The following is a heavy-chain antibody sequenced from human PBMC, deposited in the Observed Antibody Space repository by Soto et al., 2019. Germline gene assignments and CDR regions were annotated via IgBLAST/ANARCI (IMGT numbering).Heavy chain of an antibody. Sequence: QVQLEQSGAEVKQPGSSVRVSCKTSGGTFSTYAINWVRQAPGQGLEWMGAIIPLFGTADYSQKFQGRVTITADESTSTPYMELSSLRSDDTAVYFCARPKGTYSSGYYYFDFWGQGTLVTVSS. V-gene: IGHV1-69*01. J-gene: IGHJ4*02. CDR3: ARPKGTYSSGYYYFDF. CDR1: GGTFSTYA. CDR2: IIPLFGTA. D-gene: IGHD6-19*01.